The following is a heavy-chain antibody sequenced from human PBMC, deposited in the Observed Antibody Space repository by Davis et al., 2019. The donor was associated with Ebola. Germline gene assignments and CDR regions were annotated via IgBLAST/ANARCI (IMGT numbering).Heavy chain of an antibody. J-gene: IGHJ6*04. Sequence: SVKVSCKASGGTFSSYTISWVRQAPGQGLEWMGRIIPIFGTANYAQKFQGRVTITADESTSTAYMELSSLRSEDTAVYYCARGSGGLYGMDVWGKGTTVTVSS. D-gene: IGHD3-10*01. CDR3: ARGSGGLYGMDV. CDR2: IIPIFGTA. V-gene: IGHV1-69*13. CDR1: GGTFSSYT.